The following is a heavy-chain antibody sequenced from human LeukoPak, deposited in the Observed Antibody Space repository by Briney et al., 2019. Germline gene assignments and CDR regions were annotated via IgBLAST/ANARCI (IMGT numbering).Heavy chain of an antibody. CDR2: MNPNSGNT. CDR3: AREARYSGCDFDY. D-gene: IGHD5-12*01. V-gene: IGHV1-8*01. CDR1: GYTFTSYD. Sequence: SVKVSCKASGYTFTSYDINWVRQATGQGLEWMGWMNPNSGNTGYAQKFQGRVTMTRNTSISTAYMELSSLRSEDTAVYYCAREARYSGCDFDYWGQGTLVTVSS. J-gene: IGHJ4*02.